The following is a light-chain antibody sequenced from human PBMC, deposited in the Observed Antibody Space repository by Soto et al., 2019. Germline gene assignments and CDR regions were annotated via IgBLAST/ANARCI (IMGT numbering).Light chain of an antibody. CDR3: MQSTQLPPT. J-gene: IGKJ5*01. Sequence: DVVMTQTPLSLSVAPGQPASISCKSSQSLLHITGETFLFWYLQNPGQSPQLLIYEVSTRVSGVPDRFSGSGSGTDFTLEISRVETDDVGIYYCMQSTQLPPTFGQGTRLEIK. V-gene: IGKV2D-29*02. CDR1: QSLLHITGETF. CDR2: EVS.